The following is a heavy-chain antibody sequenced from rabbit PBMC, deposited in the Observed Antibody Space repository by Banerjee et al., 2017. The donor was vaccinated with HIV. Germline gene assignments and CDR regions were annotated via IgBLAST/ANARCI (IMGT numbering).Heavy chain of an antibody. CDR1: GLSFSSSYY. J-gene: IGHJ4*01. V-gene: IGHV1S45*01. CDR2: IYTGNDNS. Sequence: QQQLVESGGGLVQPEGSLTLTCTASGLSFSSSYYMCWVRQAPGKGLEWIGCIYTGNDNSYYASWAKGRFTISKTSSTTVDLKMTSLTAADTATYFCAREFNLWGQGTLVTVS. CDR3: AREFNL.